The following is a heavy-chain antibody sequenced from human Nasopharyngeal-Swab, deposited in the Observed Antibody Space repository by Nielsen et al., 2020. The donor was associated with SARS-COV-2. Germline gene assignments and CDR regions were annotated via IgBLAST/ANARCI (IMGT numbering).Heavy chain of an antibody. CDR3: ARDLGGGYSYGYAINRYYYGMDV. CDR2: INTNTGNP. D-gene: IGHD5-18*01. V-gene: IGHV7-4-1*02. CDR1: GYTFTSYA. Sequence: ASVKVSCKASGYTFTSYAMNWVRQAPGQGLEWMGCINTNTGNPTYAQGFTGRFVFSLDTSVSTAYLQISSLKAEDTAVYYCARDLGGGYSYGYAINRYYYGMDVWGQGTTVTVSS. J-gene: IGHJ6*02.